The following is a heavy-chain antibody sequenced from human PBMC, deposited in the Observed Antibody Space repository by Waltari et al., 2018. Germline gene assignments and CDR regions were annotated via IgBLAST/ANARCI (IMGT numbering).Heavy chain of an antibody. V-gene: IGHV4-34*01. CDR2: INHSGST. CDR1: GGSFSGYY. Sequence: QVQLQQWGAGLLKPSETLSLTCAVYGGSFSGYYWSWIRQPPGKGLEWIGEINHSGSTNYNPSLKSRVTISVDTSKNQFSLKLSSVTAADTAVYYCARGWRAVAVEDDYWGQGTLVTVSS. J-gene: IGHJ4*02. CDR3: ARGWRAVAVEDDY. D-gene: IGHD6-19*01.